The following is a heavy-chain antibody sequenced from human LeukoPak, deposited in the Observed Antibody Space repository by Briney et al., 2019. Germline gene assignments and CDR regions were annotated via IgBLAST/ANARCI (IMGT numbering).Heavy chain of an antibody. V-gene: IGHV3-9*01. Sequence: PGGSLRLSCAASGFTFDDYAMHWVRQAPGKGLEWVSGISWNSGSIGYADSVKGRFTISRDNAKNSLYLQVNSLRVEDTAVYYCASLNYGQVWGSPHYYFDYWGQGILVTVSS. J-gene: IGHJ4*02. CDR3: ASLNYGQVWGSPHYYFDY. D-gene: IGHD3-16*01. CDR1: GFTFDDYA. CDR2: ISWNSGSI.